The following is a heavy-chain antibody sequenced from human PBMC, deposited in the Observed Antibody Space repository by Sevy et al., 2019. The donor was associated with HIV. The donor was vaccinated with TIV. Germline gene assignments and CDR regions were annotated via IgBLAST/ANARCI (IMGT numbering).Heavy chain of an antibody. CDR1: GYSIGSGYF. V-gene: IGHV4-38-2*02. CDR2: IYHSGGT. D-gene: IGHD2-15*01. J-gene: IGHJ4*02. Sequence: SETLSLTCAVSGYSIGSGYFWGWIRQPPGKGLEWIGNIYHSGGTSYNPSLKSRVTISVDTSKNQFSLSMNSVTASDTAVYYCARDRPGATSYFDYWGQGTLVTVSS. CDR3: ARDRPGATSYFDY.